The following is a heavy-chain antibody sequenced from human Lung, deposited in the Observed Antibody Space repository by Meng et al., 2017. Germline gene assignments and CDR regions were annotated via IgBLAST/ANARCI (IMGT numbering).Heavy chain of an antibody. CDR2: FVSNADT. J-gene: IGHJ4*02. V-gene: IGHV1-18*01. CDR1: GYTSASYG. D-gene: IGHD3-10*01. CDR3: ARGTPGRSYSDY. Sequence: QAQLLQSGAEVKKPGASVWISCKASGYTSASYGISLVRQAPGQGLEWMGWFVSNADTYPAQKFQGRVTMTRDTHTSTDFMELRSLRFDDTAVYYCARGTPGRSYSDYWGQGTLVTVSS.